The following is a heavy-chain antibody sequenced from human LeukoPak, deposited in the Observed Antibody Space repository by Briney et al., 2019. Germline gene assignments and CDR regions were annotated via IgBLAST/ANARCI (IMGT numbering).Heavy chain of an antibody. D-gene: IGHD6-19*01. Sequence: GGSLRLSCVASGFTFRSYGMHWVRQAPGKGLEWVAVISYDGSNKYYADSVKGRFTTSRDNAKNSLYLQMNSLRAEDTAVYYCARGESSGWTRGYYYYYMDVWGKGTTVTVSS. CDR3: ARGESSGWTRGYYYYYMDV. CDR1: GFTFRSYG. J-gene: IGHJ6*03. V-gene: IGHV3-30*03. CDR2: ISYDGSNK.